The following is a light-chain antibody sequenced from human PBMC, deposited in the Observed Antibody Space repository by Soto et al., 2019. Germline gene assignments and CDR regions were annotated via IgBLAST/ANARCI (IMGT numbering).Light chain of an antibody. Sequence: AIQLTQSPSSLSASVGDRVTITCRASQGISSALAWYQQKPGKAPKLMIYDDSILESVVPSRFSGSGSGTDFSLTISSLQPEDFATYYCQQFNSYPLTFGGGTKVEIQ. CDR2: DDS. J-gene: IGKJ4*01. CDR1: QGISSA. V-gene: IGKV1-13*02. CDR3: QQFNSYPLT.